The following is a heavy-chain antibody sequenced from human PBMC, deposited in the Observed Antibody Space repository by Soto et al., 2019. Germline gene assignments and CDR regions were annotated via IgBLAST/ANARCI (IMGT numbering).Heavy chain of an antibody. CDR2: MSGSGACT. V-gene: IGHV3-23*01. CDR1: GFTLSSCA. D-gene: IGHD3-16*02. CDR3: AKDRMITFGGVIAMDGMDV. J-gene: IGHJ6*02. Sequence: GGSLRLSCAASGFTLSSCAMSWVRQAPGKGMEWVSTMSGSGACTYYADSVKGRFTISRDHSKNTLFLQMNSLRAEATAVSYCAKDRMITFGGVIAMDGMDVWGQGTTVTVSS.